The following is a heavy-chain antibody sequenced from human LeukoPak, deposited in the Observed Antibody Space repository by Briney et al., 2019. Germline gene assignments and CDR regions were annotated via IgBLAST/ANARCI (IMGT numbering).Heavy chain of an antibody. CDR3: ATGANLFQY. J-gene: IGHJ4*02. V-gene: IGHV3-7*01. CDR1: GFIFNDSW. Sequence: GGSLRVSCAASGFIFNDSWMSWVRQAPGKGLEWVANIRHDGSEKYYLDSVRGRFTISRDNAKNAVYLQMNNLRGEDTAVYYRATGANLFQYWGQGTLVTVSS. D-gene: IGHD4/OR15-4a*01. CDR2: IRHDGSEK.